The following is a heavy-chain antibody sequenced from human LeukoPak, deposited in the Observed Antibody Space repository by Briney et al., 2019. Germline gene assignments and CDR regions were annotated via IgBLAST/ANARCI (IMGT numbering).Heavy chain of an antibody. CDR1: GFTVSNNF. CDR3: ARGRVTYSGYDFPYYFDY. J-gene: IGHJ4*02. D-gene: IGHD5-12*01. V-gene: IGHV3-53*01. CDR2: IHSGGTT. Sequence: PGGSLRLSCAASGFTVSNNFMSWVRQAPGKGLEWVSVIHSGGTTYYADSVKGRFTISRDNSRNTLYLQMNSLRAEDTVVYYCARGRVTYSGYDFPYYFDYWGQGTLVTVSS.